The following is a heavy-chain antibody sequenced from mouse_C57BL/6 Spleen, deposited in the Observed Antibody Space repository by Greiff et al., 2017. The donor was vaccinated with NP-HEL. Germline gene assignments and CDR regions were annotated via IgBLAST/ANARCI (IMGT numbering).Heavy chain of an antibody. CDR1: GFTFSDYG. J-gene: IGHJ4*01. Sequence: EVQLVESGGGLVKPGGSLKLSCAASGFTFSDYGMHWVRQAPEKGLEWVAYISSGSSTIYYADTVKGRFTISRDNAKNTLFLQMTSLRSEDTAMYYCARKRLGYYYAMDYWGQGTSVTVSS. V-gene: IGHV5-17*01. D-gene: IGHD2-13*01. CDR2: ISSGSSTI. CDR3: ARKRLGYYYAMDY.